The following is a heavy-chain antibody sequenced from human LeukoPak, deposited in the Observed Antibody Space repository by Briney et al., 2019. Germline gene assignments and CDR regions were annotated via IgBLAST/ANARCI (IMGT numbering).Heavy chain of an antibody. V-gene: IGHV3-33*06. Sequence: GRSLRLSCAASGFTFSSYGMHWVRQAPGKGLECGTVIWYDGSNKYYADSVKGRFTISRDNSQNTLYLQKTSLKAEDTAVYYCAKGGSSGYPYYFDYWGQGTLVTVSS. CDR3: AKGGSSGYPYYFDY. CDR2: IWYDGSNK. J-gene: IGHJ4*02. D-gene: IGHD3-22*01. CDR1: GFTFSSYG.